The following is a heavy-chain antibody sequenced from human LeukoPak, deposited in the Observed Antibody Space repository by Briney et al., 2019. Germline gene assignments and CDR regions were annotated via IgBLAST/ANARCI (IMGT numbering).Heavy chain of an antibody. CDR3: ARAGYCSGTSCYHGAFDI. CDR1: GGSISSYY. Sequence: SETLSLTCTVSGGSISSYYWSWIRQPAGKGLEWIGRIYTSGSTNYNPSLKSRVTMSVDTSKNQFSLKLSSVTAADTAVYYCARAGYCSGTSCYHGAFDIWGQGTMVTVSS. CDR2: IYTSGST. D-gene: IGHD2-2*01. J-gene: IGHJ3*02. V-gene: IGHV4-4*07.